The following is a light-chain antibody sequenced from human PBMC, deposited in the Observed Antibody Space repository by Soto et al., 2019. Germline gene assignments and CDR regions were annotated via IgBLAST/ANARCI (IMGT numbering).Light chain of an antibody. Sequence: QSVLTQPPSASGTPGQRVTISCSGSSSNIGSNTVNWYQRLPGTAPKLLIFTNNQRPSGVPDRFSGSKSDTSASLAIGGLQAEDEDDYYCATWDDSPNAWVFGGGTQLTVL. V-gene: IGLV1-44*01. J-gene: IGLJ3*02. CDR3: ATWDDSPNAWV. CDR1: SSNIGSNT. CDR2: TNN.